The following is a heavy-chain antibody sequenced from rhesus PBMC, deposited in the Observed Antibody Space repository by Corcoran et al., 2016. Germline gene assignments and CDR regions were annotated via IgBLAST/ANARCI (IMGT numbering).Heavy chain of an antibody. J-gene: IGHJ4*01. D-gene: IGHD2-39*02. CDR1: GFAFRIHG. CDR2: ITNAGDRT. Sequence: EVQLVETVGGLVPSGGSVGLSCGSSGFAFRIHGLRWARQAPGKGLRWVSCITNAGDRTFYADSMKGRFTISKNKSKNTLSLQMNSLRAEDTAVYYCSTDPGGVCCTFDYWGQGVLVTVSS. V-gene: IGHV3S5*01. CDR3: STDPGGVCCTFDY.